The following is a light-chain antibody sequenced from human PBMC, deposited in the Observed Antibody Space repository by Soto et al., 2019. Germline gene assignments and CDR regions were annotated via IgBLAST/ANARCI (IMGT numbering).Light chain of an antibody. CDR2: DSS. CDR3: QQYYDWPIT. J-gene: IGKJ5*01. V-gene: IGKV1-5*01. Sequence: DIQMTQSPSTRSASFGYRVILTRMDSQSISTWLAWYQQKPGRAPKPLIYDSSSLESGVPSRFSGSGSGTDFTLTISSLQSEDFAVYYCQQYYDWPITFGQGTRLEI. CDR1: QSISTW.